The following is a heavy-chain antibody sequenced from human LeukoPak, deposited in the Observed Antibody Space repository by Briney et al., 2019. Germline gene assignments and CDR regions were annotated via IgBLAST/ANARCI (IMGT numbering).Heavy chain of an antibody. CDR3: ARDKEEMATIFDY. J-gene: IGHJ4*02. Sequence: GGSLRLSCAASGFTFSSYSMNWVRQALGKGLEWVSSISSSSSYIYYADSVKGRFTISRGNAKNSLYLQMNSLRAEDTAVYYCARDKEEMATIFDYWGQGTLVTVSS. V-gene: IGHV3-21*01. CDR2: ISSSSSYI. D-gene: IGHD5-24*01. CDR1: GFTFSSYS.